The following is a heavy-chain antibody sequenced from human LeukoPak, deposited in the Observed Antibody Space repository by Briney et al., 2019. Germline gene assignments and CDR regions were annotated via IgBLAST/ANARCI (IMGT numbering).Heavy chain of an antibody. J-gene: IGHJ3*02. D-gene: IGHD2-2*01. Sequence: SETLSLTCTVSGGSISSSSYYWGWIRQPPGKGLEWIGSIYYSGSTYYNPSLKSRVTISVDTSKNQFSLKLSSVTAADTAVYYCARGSRGAHIVVVPAAKDAFDIWGQGTMVTVSS. CDR3: ARGSRGAHIVVVPAAKDAFDI. CDR2: IYYSGST. V-gene: IGHV4-39*01. CDR1: GGSISSSSYY.